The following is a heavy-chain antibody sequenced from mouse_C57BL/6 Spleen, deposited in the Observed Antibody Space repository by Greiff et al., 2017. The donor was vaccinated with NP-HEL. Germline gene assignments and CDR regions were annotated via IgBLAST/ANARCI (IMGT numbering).Heavy chain of an antibody. CDR1: GYAFSSYW. J-gene: IGHJ1*03. Sequence: QVQLQQSGAELVKPGASVKISCKASGYAFSSYWMNWVKQRPGKGLEWIGQIYPGDGDTNYNGKFKGKATLTADKSSSTAYMQLSSLTSEDSAVYFCARDPLNYYGSSYWYFDVWGTGTTVTVSS. D-gene: IGHD1-1*01. CDR3: ARDPLNYYGSSYWYFDV. V-gene: IGHV1-80*01. CDR2: IYPGDGDT.